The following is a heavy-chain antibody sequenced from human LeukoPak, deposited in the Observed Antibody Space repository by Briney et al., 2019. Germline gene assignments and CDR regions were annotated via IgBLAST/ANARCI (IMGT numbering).Heavy chain of an antibody. CDR2: IYYSGST. CDR3: ARSLYYDFWSGYYTTVGYFDY. V-gene: IGHV4-39*01. J-gene: IGHJ4*02. D-gene: IGHD3-3*01. Sequence: SETLSLTCTVSGGSISSSSYYWGWIRQPPGKGLEWIGSIYYSGSTYYNPSLKSRVTISVDTSKNQFSLKPSSVTAADTAVYYCARSLYYDFWSGYYTTVGYFDYWGQGTLVTVSS. CDR1: GGSISSSSYY.